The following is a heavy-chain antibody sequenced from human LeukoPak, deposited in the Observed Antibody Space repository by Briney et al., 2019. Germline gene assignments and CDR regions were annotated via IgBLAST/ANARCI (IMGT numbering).Heavy chain of an antibody. D-gene: IGHD4-11*01. CDR2: ISSTTGI. CDR3: AREGDGSNSGFAY. CDR1: GFRFSGYN. Sequence: GGSLRLSCAVSGFRFSGYNMNWVRQAPGKGLEWIAYISSTTGIYYADSVEGRVTVSRDNAHDSLYLQMSSLTLDDTAVYFCAREGDGSNSGFAYWGQGTLVTVSS. V-gene: IGHV3-48*04. J-gene: IGHJ4*02.